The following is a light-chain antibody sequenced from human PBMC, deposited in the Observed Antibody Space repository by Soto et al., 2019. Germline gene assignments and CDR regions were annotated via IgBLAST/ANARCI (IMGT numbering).Light chain of an antibody. V-gene: IGLV3-21*04. CDR1: NMGSKS. CDR2: HDS. J-gene: IGLJ2*01. Sequence: SSELTQPPSVSVAPGKTARITCGGNNMGSKSVHWYQQKPGQAPVLVIYHDSVRPSGIPERFSGSNSGNTATLTINSVEAGDEADYYCQVWDSSSHHLVFGGGTKLTVL. CDR3: QVWDSSSHHLV.